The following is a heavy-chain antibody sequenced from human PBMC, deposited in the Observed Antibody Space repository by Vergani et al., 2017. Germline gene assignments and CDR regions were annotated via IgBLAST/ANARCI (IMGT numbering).Heavy chain of an antibody. Sequence: EVQLVESGGGLVQPRGSLRLSCAVSGFTFSTYWMSWVRQAPGKGLEWVANIKRDGSEKFYVDSVKGRFTISRDNAKNSLYLQMNSLRAEDTAVYYCARATTGADAFDIWGQGTMVTVSS. CDR2: IKRDGSEK. CDR3: ARATTGADAFDI. CDR1: GFTFSTYW. D-gene: IGHD1-1*01. V-gene: IGHV3-7*03. J-gene: IGHJ3*02.